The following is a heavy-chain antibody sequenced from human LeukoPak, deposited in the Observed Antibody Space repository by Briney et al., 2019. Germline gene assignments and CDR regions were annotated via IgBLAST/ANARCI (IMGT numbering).Heavy chain of an antibody. CDR3: VRDRGTYRPIDY. D-gene: IGHD1-26*01. CDR2: ISYTGTYI. Sequence: GGSLRLSCAASQFTFSSYNMNWVRQAPGKGLEWVSSISYTGTYIYYADSVKGRFTISRDNAQNSLYLQMNSLRAEDTAIYYCVRDRGTYRPIDYWGQGTLVTVSS. V-gene: IGHV3-21*04. J-gene: IGHJ4*02. CDR1: QFTFSSYN.